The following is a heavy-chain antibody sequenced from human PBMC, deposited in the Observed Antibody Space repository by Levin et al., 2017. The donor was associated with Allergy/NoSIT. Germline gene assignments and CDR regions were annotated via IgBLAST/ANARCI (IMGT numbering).Heavy chain of an antibody. Sequence: GGSLRLSCAASGFTFSSYDMHWVRQATGKGLEWVSAIGTAGDTYYPGSVKGRFTISRENAKNSLYLQMNSLRAGDTAVYYCARGSSRVGYYYGMDVWGQGTTVTVSS. CDR2: IGTAGDT. CDR3: ARGSSRVGYYYGMDV. J-gene: IGHJ6*02. V-gene: IGHV3-13*04. CDR1: GFTFSSYD. D-gene: IGHD3-10*01.